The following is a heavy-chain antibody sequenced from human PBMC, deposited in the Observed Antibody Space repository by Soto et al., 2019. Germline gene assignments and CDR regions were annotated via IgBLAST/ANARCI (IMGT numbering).Heavy chain of an antibody. D-gene: IGHD2-8*01. CDR1: GFTFSACS. CDR3: AKYCSSDVCFDY. Sequence: GGSLRLSCASSGFTFSACSMNWVRQAPGKGLEWVSFISGSGDTKYYADSVKGRFTISRDNAKNSLYLQMSSLRDEDTAVYYCAKYCSSDVCFDYWGQGTLVTVSS. CDR2: ISGSGDTK. J-gene: IGHJ4*02. V-gene: IGHV3-48*02.